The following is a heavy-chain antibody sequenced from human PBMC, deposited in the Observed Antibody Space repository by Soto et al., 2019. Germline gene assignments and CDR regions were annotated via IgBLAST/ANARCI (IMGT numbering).Heavy chain of an antibody. V-gene: IGHV3-74*01. Sequence: DVQLVESGGDLVQRGGSLRLSCAAYGFPFSSYWMHWVRHTPGKGLDWVARISGDGVTSYYADSVTGRFTVSRDNAKNTLSLQISGLRAEDTAVYYCAREYYGLLTGYYTDYWGQGTLVSVSS. CDR2: ISGDGVTS. CDR3: AREYYGLLTGYYTDY. CDR1: GFPFSSYW. D-gene: IGHD3-9*01. J-gene: IGHJ4*02.